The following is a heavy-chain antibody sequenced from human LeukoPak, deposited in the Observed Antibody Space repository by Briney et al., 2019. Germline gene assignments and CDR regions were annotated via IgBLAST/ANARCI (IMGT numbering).Heavy chain of an antibody. Sequence: ASVKVSCKASGYTFTSYGISWVRQAPGQGLEWMGWISAYNGNTNYAQKLQGRVTMTTDTSTSTAYMELRSLRSDDTAVYYCARDQGIGVYSSRWYSNFDYWGREPWSPSPQ. D-gene: IGHD6-13*01. J-gene: IGHJ4*02. CDR1: GYTFTSYG. CDR3: ARDQGIGVYSSRWYSNFDY. CDR2: ISAYNGNT. V-gene: IGHV1-18*01.